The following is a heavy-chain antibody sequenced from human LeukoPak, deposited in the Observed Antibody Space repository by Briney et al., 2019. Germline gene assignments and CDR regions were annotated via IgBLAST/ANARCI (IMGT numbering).Heavy chain of an antibody. Sequence: GASVKVSCKASGYTFTSYYIHWVRQAPGQGLEWMGIINPSGGSTNYAQKFQGRVTMTEDTSTNTAYMELSSLRSEDTAVYYCATVPLFLTGYRSWGQGSLVTVSS. J-gene: IGHJ4*02. D-gene: IGHD3-9*01. CDR3: ATVPLFLTGYRS. CDR1: GYTFTSYY. V-gene: IGHV1-46*01. CDR2: INPSGGST.